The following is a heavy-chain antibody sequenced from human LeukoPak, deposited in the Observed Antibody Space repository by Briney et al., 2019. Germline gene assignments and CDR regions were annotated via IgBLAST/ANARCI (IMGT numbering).Heavy chain of an antibody. J-gene: IGHJ4*02. CDR2: IRYDGSNK. Sequence: PGGSLRLSCAASGFTFSSYGMHWVRQAPGKGLEWVAFIRYDGSNKYYADSVKGRFTISRDNSKNTLDLHMTNLRAEDTAVYYCARVRAASGYSSSWYHAPFDCWGQGTLVTVSS. D-gene: IGHD6-13*01. CDR3: ARVRAASGYSSSWYHAPFDC. CDR1: GFTFSSYG. V-gene: IGHV3-30*02.